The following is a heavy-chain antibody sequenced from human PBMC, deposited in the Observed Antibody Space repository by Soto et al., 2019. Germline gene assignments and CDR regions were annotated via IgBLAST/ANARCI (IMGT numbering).Heavy chain of an antibody. V-gene: IGHV1-69*13. Sequence: SVKVSCKXSGGTFSSYAISWVRQAPGQGLEWMGGIIPIFGTANYAQKFQGRVTITADESTSTAHMELSSLRSEDTPVYYCARPILSHYYYYGMDVWGQGTTVTVSS. CDR3: ARPILSHYYYYGMDV. CDR2: IIPIFGTA. D-gene: IGHD2-2*02. CDR1: GGTFSSYA. J-gene: IGHJ6*02.